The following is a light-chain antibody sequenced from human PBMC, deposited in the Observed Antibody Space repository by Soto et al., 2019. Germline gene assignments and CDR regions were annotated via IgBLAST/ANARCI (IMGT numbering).Light chain of an antibody. Sequence: DIQMTQSPSSLSASEGDRVTITCRASQGIRNYLAWFQQKPGKAPKCLIYATFKLQSGVPSKFSGSGSGTEFNLTISSLQPEDFATYYCQQYDIYPRTFGQGTKVEIK. V-gene: IGKV1-16*02. J-gene: IGKJ1*01. CDR3: QQYDIYPRT. CDR1: QGIRNY. CDR2: ATF.